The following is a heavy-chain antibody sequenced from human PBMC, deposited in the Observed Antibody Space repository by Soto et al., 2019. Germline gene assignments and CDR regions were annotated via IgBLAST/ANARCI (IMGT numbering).Heavy chain of an antibody. J-gene: IGHJ4*02. CDR3: AKGGQLLSEGGGY. V-gene: IGHV3-9*01. D-gene: IGHD2-2*01. Sequence: EVQLVESGGGLVQPGRSLRLSCAGSRFTFDDYAMHWVRQAPGKGLEWVSGISWNSGSIGYADSVKGRFTISRDNAKNSLYLQMNSLRAEDTALYYCAKGGQLLSEGGGYWGQGTLVTVSS. CDR2: ISWNSGSI. CDR1: RFTFDDYA.